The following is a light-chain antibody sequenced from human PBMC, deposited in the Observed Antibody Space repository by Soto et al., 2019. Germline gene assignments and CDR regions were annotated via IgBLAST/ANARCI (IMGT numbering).Light chain of an antibody. CDR2: RNN. CDR3: ATWDDSLNGFYV. Sequence: QPLGTQPPSASSTPGQGATISCCGSTSNIGSNYVYWYQQLPGTAPKLLIYRNNQRPSGVPDRFSGSKSGTSASLAISGLRSDDEADYFCATWDDSLNGFYVFGTGTKVTVL. V-gene: IGLV1-47*01. CDR1: TSNIGSNY. J-gene: IGLJ1*01.